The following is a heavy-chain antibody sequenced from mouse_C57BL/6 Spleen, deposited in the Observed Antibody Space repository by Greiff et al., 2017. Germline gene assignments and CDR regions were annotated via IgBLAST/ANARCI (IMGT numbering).Heavy chain of an antibody. J-gene: IGHJ1*03. CDR1: GFTIKDYY. CDR2: IDPEDGDT. D-gene: IGHD1-1*01. V-gene: IGHV14-1*01. CDR3: TKVTTVVARYVDV. Sequence: VQLQQSGAELVRPGASVKLSCTASGFTIKDYYMHWVKQRPEQGLEWIGRIDPEDGDTDYAPQFQGKATMTADTSSNTAYLQLSSLTSEDTAVYYCTKVTTVVARYVDVWGTGTTVTVSS.